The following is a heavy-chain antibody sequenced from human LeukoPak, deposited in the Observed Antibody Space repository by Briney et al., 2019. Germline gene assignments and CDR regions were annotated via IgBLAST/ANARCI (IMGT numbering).Heavy chain of an antibody. J-gene: IGHJ5*02. D-gene: IGHD1-26*01. CDR1: GGTFSGYY. Sequence: SETLSLTCAVYGGTFSGYYWSWIRQPPGKGLEWIGEINHSGSTNYNPSLKSRVTISVDTSKNQFSLKLSSVTAADTAVYYCARGWAMGATGVARWFDPWGQGTLVTVSS. CDR3: ARGWAMGATGVARWFDP. CDR2: INHSGST. V-gene: IGHV4-34*01.